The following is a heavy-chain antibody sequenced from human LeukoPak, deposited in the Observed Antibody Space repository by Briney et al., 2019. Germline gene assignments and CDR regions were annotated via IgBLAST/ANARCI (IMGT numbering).Heavy chain of an antibody. CDR3: AGQEDYYGSGSYSYYGMDV. Sequence: PGGSLRLSCAASGFTFSSYSMNWVRQAPGKGLEWVSYISSSSSTIYYADSVKGRFTISRDNAKNSLYLQMNSLRDEDTAVYYCAGQEDYYGSGSYSYYGMDVWGQGTTVTVSS. D-gene: IGHD3-10*01. CDR2: ISSSSSTI. V-gene: IGHV3-48*02. J-gene: IGHJ6*02. CDR1: GFTFSSYS.